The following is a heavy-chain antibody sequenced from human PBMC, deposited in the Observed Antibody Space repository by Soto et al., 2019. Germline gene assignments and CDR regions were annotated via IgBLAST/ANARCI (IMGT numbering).Heavy chain of an antibody. CDR2: IIPILGIA. V-gene: IGHV1-69*02. CDR1: GGTFSSYT. CDR3: ARNYYDSSGYYYAFDI. Sequence: ASVKVSCKASGGTFSSYTISWVRQAPGQGLEWMGRIIPILGIANYAQKFQGRVTITADKSTSTAYMELSSLRSEDTAVYYCARNYYDSSGYYYAFDIWGQGTMVTVSS. D-gene: IGHD3-22*01. J-gene: IGHJ3*02.